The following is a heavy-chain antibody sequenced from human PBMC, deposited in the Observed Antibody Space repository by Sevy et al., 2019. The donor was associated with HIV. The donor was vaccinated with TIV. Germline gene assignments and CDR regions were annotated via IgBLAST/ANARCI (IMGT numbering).Heavy chain of an antibody. CDR2: ISSSSSYI. CDR3: ARAAYYCSTTSWYIDY. Sequence: GGSLRLSCAASGFTFSTYTMNWVRQAPGKGLEWVSSISSSSSYIYYADSVKGRFTISRDNAKNSRYLQMNSLRIEDTAVYYCARAAYYCSTTSWYIDYWGQGTLVTVSS. V-gene: IGHV3-21*01. J-gene: IGHJ4*02. CDR1: GFTFSTYT. D-gene: IGHD2-2*02.